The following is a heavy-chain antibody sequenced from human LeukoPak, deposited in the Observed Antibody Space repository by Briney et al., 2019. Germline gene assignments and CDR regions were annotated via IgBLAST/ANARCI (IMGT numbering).Heavy chain of an antibody. CDR3: VRGYYGLDY. CDR2: INTDGSRK. Sequence: GGSLRLSCAAPGFTFSSYEMNWVRQVPGKGLVWVSSINTDGSRKMYADSVKGRFTISRDNAKDTLFLQMNSLRDEDTAVYYCVRGYYGLDYWGQGTLVTVSA. V-gene: IGHV3-74*03. D-gene: IGHD3-16*01. J-gene: IGHJ4*02. CDR1: GFTFSSYE.